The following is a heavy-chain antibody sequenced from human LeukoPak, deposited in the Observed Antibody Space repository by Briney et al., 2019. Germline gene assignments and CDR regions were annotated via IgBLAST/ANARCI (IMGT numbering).Heavy chain of an antibody. CDR1: GGSISSYY. D-gene: IGHD4-11*01. J-gene: IGHJ2*01. CDR2: IYTSGST. Sequence: SETLSLTCTVSGGSISSYYWSWIRQPAGKGLEWIGRIYTSGSTNYNPSLKSRATMSVDTSKNQFSLKLSSVTAADTAVYYCARTATVTNAGYFDLWGRGTLVTVSS. V-gene: IGHV4-4*07. CDR3: ARTATVTNAGYFDL.